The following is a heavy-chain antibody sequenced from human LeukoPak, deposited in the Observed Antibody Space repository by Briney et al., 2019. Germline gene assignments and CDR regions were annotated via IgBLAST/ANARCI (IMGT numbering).Heavy chain of an antibody. CDR1: GFTFSSYG. J-gene: IGHJ3*02. Sequence: GGSLRLPCAASGFTFSSYGMHWVRQAPGKGLEWVAVIWYDGSNKYYADSVKGRFTISRDNSKNTLYLQMNSLRAEDTAVYYCARMYVTMVRGVIKAHDAFDIWGQGTMVTVSS. D-gene: IGHD3-10*01. CDR2: IWYDGSNK. CDR3: ARMYVTMVRGVIKAHDAFDI. V-gene: IGHV3-33*01.